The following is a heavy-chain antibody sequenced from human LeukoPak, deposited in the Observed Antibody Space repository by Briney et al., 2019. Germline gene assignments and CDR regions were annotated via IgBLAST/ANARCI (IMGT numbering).Heavy chain of an antibody. CDR2: IYPGDSDT. J-gene: IGHJ4*02. V-gene: IGHV5-51*01. CDR3: ARSGYSSSWSKPIDY. Sequence: GESLKISCKGSGYSFTSYWIGWVRQMPGKGLEWMGIIYPGDSDTRYSPSFQGQVTISADKSISTAYLQWSSLKASDTAMYYCARSGYSSSWSKPIDYWGQGTLATVSS. D-gene: IGHD6-13*01. CDR1: GYSFTSYW.